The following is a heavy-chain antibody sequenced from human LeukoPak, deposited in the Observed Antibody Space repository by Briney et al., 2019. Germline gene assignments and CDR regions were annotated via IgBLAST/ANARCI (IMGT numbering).Heavy chain of an antibody. V-gene: IGHV3-23*01. J-gene: IGHJ4*02. Sequence: SVGGGSTYYADSVKVRFTISRDNSKNTLYLQMNSLRAEDTAVYYCAKRLAGVVPAANVFDYWGQGTLVTVSS. CDR3: AKRLAGVVPAANVFDY. CDR2: SVGGGST. D-gene: IGHD2-2*01.